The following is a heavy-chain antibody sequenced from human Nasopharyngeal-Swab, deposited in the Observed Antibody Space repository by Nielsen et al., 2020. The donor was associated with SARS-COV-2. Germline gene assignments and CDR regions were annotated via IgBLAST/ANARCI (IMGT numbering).Heavy chain of an antibody. Sequence: ASVKVSCKASGYKFTSYYIHWVRQAPGQGLEWMGVINPSIYSTTYAQKFQGRVSMTRDTSTSTVYMEVSSLTSEDTAMYFCARDFCGSGTYYFDYWGKGTLVTVSS. CDR2: INPSIYST. J-gene: IGHJ4*02. CDR3: ARDFCGSGTYYFDY. D-gene: IGHD3-10*01. V-gene: IGHV1-46*01. CDR1: GYKFTSYY.